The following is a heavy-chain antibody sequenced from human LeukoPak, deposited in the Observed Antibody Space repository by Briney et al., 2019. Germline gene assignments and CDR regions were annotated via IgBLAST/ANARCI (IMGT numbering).Heavy chain of an antibody. D-gene: IGHD4-17*01. Sequence: ASVKVSCKVSGYTLTELSMHWVRQAPGKGLEWMGGFDPEDGETIYAQKFQGRVTMTEDTSTDTAYMELSRLRSDDTAVYYCARDPATVTTYEYWGQGTLVTVSP. CDR2: FDPEDGET. CDR1: GYTLTELS. V-gene: IGHV1-24*01. CDR3: ARDPATVTTYEY. J-gene: IGHJ4*02.